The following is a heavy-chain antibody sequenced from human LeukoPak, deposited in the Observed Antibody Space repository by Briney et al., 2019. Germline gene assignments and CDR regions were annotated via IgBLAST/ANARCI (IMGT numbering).Heavy chain of an antibody. CDR3: ARGRSTIFGVVIIPTFDY. V-gene: IGHV3-64*01. J-gene: IGHJ4*02. D-gene: IGHD3-3*01. CDR2: ISSNGGST. CDR1: GFTFSSYA. Sequence: PGGSLRLSCAASGFTFSSYAMHWVRQAPGKGLEYVSAISSNGGSTYYANSVKGRFTISRDNSKNTLYLQMGSLRAEDMAVYYCARGRSTIFGVVIIPTFDYWGQGTLVTVSS.